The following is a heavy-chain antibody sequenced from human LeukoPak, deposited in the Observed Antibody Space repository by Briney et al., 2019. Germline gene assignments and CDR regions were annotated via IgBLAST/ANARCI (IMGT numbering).Heavy chain of an antibody. CDR3: ARGGPYYYDSSGYYLDYYYYMDV. CDR1: GYTFTSYD. Sequence: ASVKVSCKASGYTFTSYDINWVRQATGQGLEWMGWMNPNSGNTGYAQKFQGRVTITRNTSISTAYMELSSLRSEDTAVYYCARGGPYYYDSSGYYLDYYYYMDVWGKGTTVTVSS. J-gene: IGHJ6*03. CDR2: MNPNSGNT. V-gene: IGHV1-8*03. D-gene: IGHD3-22*01.